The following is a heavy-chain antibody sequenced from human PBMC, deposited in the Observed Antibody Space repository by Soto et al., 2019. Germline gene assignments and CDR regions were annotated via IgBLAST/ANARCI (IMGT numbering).Heavy chain of an antibody. V-gene: IGHV3-74*01. J-gene: IGHJ4*02. D-gene: IGHD3-3*01. CDR3: ARDRVDYDFWDYFDY. CDR2: INSDGSST. CDR1: GFTFSSYA. Sequence: GGSLRLSCAASGFTFSSYAMHWVRQAPGKGLVWVSRINSDGSSTSYADSVKGRFTISRDNAKNTLYLQMNSLRAEDTAVYYCARDRVDYDFWDYFDYWGQGTLVTVSS.